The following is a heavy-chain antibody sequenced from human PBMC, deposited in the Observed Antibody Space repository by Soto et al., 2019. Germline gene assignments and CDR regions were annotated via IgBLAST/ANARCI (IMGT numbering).Heavy chain of an antibody. J-gene: IGHJ6*02. CDR1: GASIDSYY. Sequence: SETLSLTCTVSGASIDSYYWNWIRQPPGKGLEWIGYIYYSGSTTYNPSLKTRVTISVDRSKNQFSLKLTSVTAADTAVYYCARHRTHFDSSAYYSGLDVWGQGTTVTVSS. CDR2: IYYSGST. D-gene: IGHD3-22*01. CDR3: ARHRTHFDSSAYYSGLDV. V-gene: IGHV4-59*13.